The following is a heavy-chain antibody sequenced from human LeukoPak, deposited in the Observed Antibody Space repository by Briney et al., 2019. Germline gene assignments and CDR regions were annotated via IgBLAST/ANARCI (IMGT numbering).Heavy chain of an antibody. Sequence: SAISGSGGSTYYADSVKGRFTISRDNSKNTLHLQMNSLRAEDTAVYYCAKGAAASLYYMDVWGKGTTVTVSS. CDR2: ISGSGGST. V-gene: IGHV3-23*01. D-gene: IGHD6-13*01. CDR3: AKGAAASLYYMDV. J-gene: IGHJ6*03.